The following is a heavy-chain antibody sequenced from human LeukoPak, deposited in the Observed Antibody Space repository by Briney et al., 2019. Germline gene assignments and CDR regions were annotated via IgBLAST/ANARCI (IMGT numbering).Heavy chain of an antibody. V-gene: IGHV1-46*01. CDR2: INPSGGST. CDR1: GYTFTSYY. D-gene: IGHD5-24*01. Sequence: ASVKVSCKASGYTFTSYYMHWVRQAPGQGLEWMGIINPSGGSTSYAQKFQGRVTMTRDMSTSTVYMELSSLRFEDTAVYYCARDVRRENVYYYYMDVWGKGTTVTVSS. CDR3: ARDVRRENVYYYYMDV. J-gene: IGHJ6*03.